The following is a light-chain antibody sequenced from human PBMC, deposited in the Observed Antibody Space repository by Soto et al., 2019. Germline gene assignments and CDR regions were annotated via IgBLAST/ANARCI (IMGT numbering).Light chain of an antibody. CDR1: QTIDVY. J-gene: IGKJ1*01. V-gene: IGKV1-39*01. Sequence: DIQMTQSPSSLSASVGDRVAITCRASQTIDVYLNWYVQKPGRAPQLLIYAASKLHSGVPSRFSGSGSGTDFTLTISSLQADDFATYFCQQSYMTPRTFGQGTKV. CDR2: AAS. CDR3: QQSYMTPRT.